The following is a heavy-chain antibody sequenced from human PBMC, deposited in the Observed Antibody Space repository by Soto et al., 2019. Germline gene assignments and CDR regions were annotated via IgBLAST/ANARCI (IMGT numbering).Heavy chain of an antibody. V-gene: IGHV3-21*01. CDR1: GFTFSSYS. D-gene: IGHD3-3*01. Sequence: GGSLRLSCAASGFTFSSYSMNWVRQAPGKGLEWVSSISSSSSYIYYADSVKGRFTISRDNAKNSLYLQMNSLRAEDTAVYYCHYDFWSGYSAGMDVWGQGTTVTVSS. CDR3: HYDFWSGYSAGMDV. CDR2: ISSSSSYI. J-gene: IGHJ6*02.